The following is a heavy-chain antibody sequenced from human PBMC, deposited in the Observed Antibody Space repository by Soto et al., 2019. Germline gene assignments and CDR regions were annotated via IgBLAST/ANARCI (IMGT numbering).Heavy chain of an antibody. CDR1: GGSFSGYY. D-gene: IGHD2-8*02. CDR2: INHSGST. Sequence: TLSLTCAVYGGSFSGYYWTWIRQPPGTGLEWIGEINHSGSTNYNPSLKSRVTISVDTSKNQFSLKLTSVTAADTAVYYCARDKITGIFDYWGQETLATFS. V-gene: IGHV4-34*01. CDR3: ARDKITGIFDY. J-gene: IGHJ4*02.